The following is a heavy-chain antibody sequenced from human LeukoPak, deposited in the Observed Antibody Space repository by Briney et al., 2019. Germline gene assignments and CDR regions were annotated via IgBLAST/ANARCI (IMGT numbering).Heavy chain of an antibody. Sequence: ASVKVSRKASGYTFTSYYMHWVRQAPGQGLEWMGIINPSGGSTSYAQKFQGRVTMTRDTSTSTVYMELSSLRSEDTAVYYCARATDYDILTGYSPSVYYFDYWGQGTLVTVSS. D-gene: IGHD3-9*01. V-gene: IGHV1-46*01. CDR2: INPSGGST. CDR3: ARATDYDILTGYSPSVYYFDY. J-gene: IGHJ4*02. CDR1: GYTFTSYY.